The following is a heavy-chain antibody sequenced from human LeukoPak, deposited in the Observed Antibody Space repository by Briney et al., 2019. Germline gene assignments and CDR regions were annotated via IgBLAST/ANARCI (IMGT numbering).Heavy chain of an antibody. V-gene: IGHV3-64*01. CDR3: ARDFRLGDYPDY. Sequence: GGSLRLSCAASGFTFSSYAMHWVREAPGKGLEYVSAISSNGGSTYYANSVKGRFTISRDNSKNTLYLQMGSLRAEDMAVYCCARDFRLGDYPDYWGQGTVVSVCS. D-gene: IGHD3-10*01. CDR2: ISSNGGST. J-gene: IGHJ4*02. CDR1: GFTFSSYA.